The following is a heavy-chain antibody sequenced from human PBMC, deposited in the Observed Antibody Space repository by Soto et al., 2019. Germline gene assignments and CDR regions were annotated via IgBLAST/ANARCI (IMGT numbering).Heavy chain of an antibody. CDR1: GGTSRSLS. Sequence: QVQLVQSGAEVKKPGSSVKVSCKASGGTSRSLSITWVRQAPGQGLEWMGGITPLFGIPNYPQKFQGRLTITAHKSTGTAYLELSSLRSEDTAVYYCARDTHSAGRWFDTWGLGTLVTVSS. V-gene: IGHV1-69*17. CDR2: ITPLFGIP. CDR3: ARDTHSAGRWFDT. J-gene: IGHJ5*02. D-gene: IGHD2-21*01.